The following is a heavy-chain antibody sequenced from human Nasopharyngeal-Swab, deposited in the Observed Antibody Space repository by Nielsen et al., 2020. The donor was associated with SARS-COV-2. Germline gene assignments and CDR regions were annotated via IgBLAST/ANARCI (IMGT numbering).Heavy chain of an antibody. CDR3: ARDLEGIFDH. Sequence: WIRQPPGKGLEWVSSISSSSYIYYADSVKGRFTISRDNAKNSLYLQMNSLRVEDTAVYYCARDLEGIFDHWGQGALVTVSS. V-gene: IGHV3-69-1*01. CDR2: ISSSSYI. D-gene: IGHD6-13*01. J-gene: IGHJ4*02.